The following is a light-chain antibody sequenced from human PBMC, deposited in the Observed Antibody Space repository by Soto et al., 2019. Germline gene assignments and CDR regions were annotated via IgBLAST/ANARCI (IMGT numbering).Light chain of an antibody. CDR2: QIS. V-gene: IGKV2-24*01. CDR3: MQFAHFPRT. Sequence: DVVLTQTPLSSPVTLGQPASISCRSSQSLVYSDGNTYLSWLQQRPGQPPRLLIYQISNRFSGVPDRFSSSGAGTDLTLKISRVEAEDVGVYYCMQFAHFPRTFGQGTKVEI. J-gene: IGKJ1*01. CDR1: QSLVYSDGNTY.